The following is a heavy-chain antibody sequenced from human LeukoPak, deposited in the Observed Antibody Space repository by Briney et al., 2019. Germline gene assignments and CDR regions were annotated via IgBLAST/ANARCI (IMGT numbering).Heavy chain of an antibody. J-gene: IGHJ4*02. Sequence: GASVKVSCKASGGTFSSYAISWVRQAPGQGLEWMGWINPNSGGTNYAQKFQGRVTMTRDTSISTAYMELSRLRSDDTAVYYCARDGYYDSSGSKDYWGQGTLVTVSS. CDR1: GGTFSSYA. CDR2: INPNSGGT. V-gene: IGHV1-2*02. CDR3: ARDGYYDSSGSKDY. D-gene: IGHD3-22*01.